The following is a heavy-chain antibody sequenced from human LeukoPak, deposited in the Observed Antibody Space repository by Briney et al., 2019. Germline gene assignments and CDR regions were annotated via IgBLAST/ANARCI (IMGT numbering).Heavy chain of an antibody. J-gene: IGHJ4*02. V-gene: IGHV3-33*08. CDR1: GFTFSSYS. D-gene: IGHD1-7*01. Sequence: GGSLRLSCAASGFTFSSYSMNWVRQAPGKGLEWVAVIWYDGSNKYYADSVKGRFTISRDNSKNTLYLQMNSLRAEDTAVYYCARDSERWNSLPLLSYWGQGTLVTVSS. CDR2: IWYDGSNK. CDR3: ARDSERWNSLPLLSY.